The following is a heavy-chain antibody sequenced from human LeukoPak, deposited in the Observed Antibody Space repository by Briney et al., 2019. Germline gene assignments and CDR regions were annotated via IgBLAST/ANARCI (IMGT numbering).Heavy chain of an antibody. CDR1: GFTFDDYA. V-gene: IGHV3-9*01. Sequence: HPGRSLRLSCAASGFTFDDYAMHWVRQAPGKGLEWVSGISWNSGSLGYADSVKGRFTISRDNAKNSLYLQMNSLRDEDTAVYYCARGVIYWGQGTLVTVSS. CDR2: ISWNSGSL. J-gene: IGHJ4*02. D-gene: IGHD2-21*01. CDR3: ARGVIY.